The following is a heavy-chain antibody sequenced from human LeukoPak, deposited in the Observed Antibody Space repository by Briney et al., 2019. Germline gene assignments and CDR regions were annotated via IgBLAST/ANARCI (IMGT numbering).Heavy chain of an antibody. V-gene: IGHV3-7*01. CDR2: IKQDGSEK. CDR1: GFTFSSYW. J-gene: IGHJ5*02. D-gene: IGHD3-16*02. Sequence: PGGSLRLSCAASGFTFSSYWMSWVRQAPGKGLEWVANIKQDGSEKYYVDSVKGRFTISRDNAKNSLYLQMNSLRAEDTAVYYCARVPYYDYVWGSYRYQYNWFDPWGQGTLVTVSS. CDR3: ARVPYYDYVWGSYRYQYNWFDP.